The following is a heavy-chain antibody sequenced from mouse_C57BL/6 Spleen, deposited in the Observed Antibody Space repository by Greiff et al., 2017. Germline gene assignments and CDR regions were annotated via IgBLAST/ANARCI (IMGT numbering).Heavy chain of an antibody. CDR1: GYTFTDYY. CDR3: ATGSGAWVAH. V-gene: IGHV1-19*01. D-gene: IGHD1-1*01. CDR2: INPYNGGT. J-gene: IGHJ3*01. Sequence: EVKLMESGPVLVKPGASVKMSCKASGYTFTDYYMNWVKQSHGKSLEWIGVINPYNGGTSYNQKFKGKATLTVDKSSSTAYMELNSLTSEDSAVYYCATGSGAWVAHWGEGALVTVSA.